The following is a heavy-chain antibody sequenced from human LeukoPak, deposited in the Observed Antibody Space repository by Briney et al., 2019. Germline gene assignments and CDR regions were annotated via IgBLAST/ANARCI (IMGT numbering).Heavy chain of an antibody. CDR1: GGSISSSNYY. CDR2: TFYSGST. CDR3: ARRSSMTTVNFDY. J-gene: IGHJ4*02. V-gene: IGHV4-39*01. D-gene: IGHD4-11*01. Sequence: SETLSLTCTVSGGSISSSNYYWGWIRQPPGKELEWIGNTFYSGSTYYNPSLKSRVTISVDTSKNQFSLKLSSVTAADTAVYYCARRSSMTTVNFDYWGQGTLVTVSS.